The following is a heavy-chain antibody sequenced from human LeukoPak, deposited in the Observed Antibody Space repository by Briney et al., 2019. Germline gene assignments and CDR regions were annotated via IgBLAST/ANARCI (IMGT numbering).Heavy chain of an antibody. V-gene: IGHV4-30-2*01. CDR1: GGSISSGGYY. D-gene: IGHD2-2*03. CDR3: ARGPGYCSSTSCYDAYYYYMDV. CDR2: IYHSGST. Sequence: SQTLSLTCTVSGGSISSGGYYWSWIRQPPGKGLEWIGYIYHSGSTYYNPSLKSRVTISVDRSKNQFSLKLSSVTAADTAVYYCARGPGYCSSTSCYDAYYYYMDVWGKGTTVTVSS. J-gene: IGHJ6*03.